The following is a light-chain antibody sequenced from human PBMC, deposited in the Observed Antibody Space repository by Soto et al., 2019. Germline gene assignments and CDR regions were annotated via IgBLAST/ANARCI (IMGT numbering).Light chain of an antibody. J-gene: IGKJ1*01. Sequence: EIVMTQSPATLSVSPGGRATLSCRASQSVSSNLAWYQQKPGQAPRLLIYGAYRRATGVPDRFSGGGSGTDFTLTISRLEPEDFAVYYCHHYDTSPPWTCGQGTKVDIK. CDR1: QSVSSN. CDR3: HHYDTSPPWT. CDR2: GAY. V-gene: IGKV3-20*01.